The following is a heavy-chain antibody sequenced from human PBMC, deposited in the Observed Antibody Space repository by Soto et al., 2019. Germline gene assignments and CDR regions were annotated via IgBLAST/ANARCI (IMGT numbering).Heavy chain of an antibody. V-gene: IGHV1-2*02. J-gene: IGHJ6*02. CDR3: ASDVVGVVPAIYGMDV. CDR1: GYTFTGYY. CDR2: INPNSGGP. D-gene: IGHD2-15*01. Sequence: ASVKASCRASGYTFTGYYMHWVRQAPGQGLEWMGWINPNSGGPNYAQWFQGRVTMTRDTPISTAYMELSRLRADDTAVYYCASDVVGVVPAIYGMDVWGQGATVTVS.